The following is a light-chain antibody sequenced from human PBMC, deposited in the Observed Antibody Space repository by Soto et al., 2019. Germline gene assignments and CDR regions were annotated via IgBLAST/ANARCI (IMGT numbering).Light chain of an antibody. CDR2: GAS. J-gene: IGKJ3*01. CDR1: QSVSSSY. Sequence: EIVLTQSPGTLSLSPGERATLSCRASQSVSSSYLAWYQQKPGQAPRLLIYGASSRATGIPDRFSGSGSGTDFTLTISRLEPEDFAVYYCQQYGSSRSTFGPGNKVDIK. V-gene: IGKV3-20*01. CDR3: QQYGSSRST.